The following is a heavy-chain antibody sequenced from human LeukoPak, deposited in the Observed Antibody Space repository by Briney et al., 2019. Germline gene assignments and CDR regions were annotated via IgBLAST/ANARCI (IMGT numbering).Heavy chain of an antibody. CDR3: AKDGFDY. V-gene: IGHV3-23*01. CDR2: VSGSGGSA. J-gene: IGHJ4*02. CDR1: GFTFSSYA. Sequence: GGSLRLSCTASGFTFSSYAMSWVRQAPGRGLQWVSAVSGSGGSAYYADSVKGHFTISRDNSKSTVYLQMTSLRVDDTAVYYCAKDGFDYWGQGTLVTVSS.